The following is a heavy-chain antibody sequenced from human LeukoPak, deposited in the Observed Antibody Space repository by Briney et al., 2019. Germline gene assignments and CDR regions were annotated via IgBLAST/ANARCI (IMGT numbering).Heavy chain of an antibody. Sequence: SVKVSCTASGFTFTRSAMQWVRQARGQRLEWIGWIVVGSGNTKYAQKFQERVTITRDMSTGTAYMELSSLRSEDTAVYYCAASGFGFGELPSYFYYYMDVWGKGTTVTISS. CDR3: AASGFGFGELPSYFYYYMDV. D-gene: IGHD3-10*01. CDR1: GFTFTRSA. CDR2: IVVGSGNT. J-gene: IGHJ6*03. V-gene: IGHV1-58*02.